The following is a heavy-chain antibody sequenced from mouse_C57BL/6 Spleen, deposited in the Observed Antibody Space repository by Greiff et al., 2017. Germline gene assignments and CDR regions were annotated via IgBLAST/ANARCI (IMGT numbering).Heavy chain of an antibody. Sequence: QVQLQQSGAELARPGASVKLSCKASGYTFTSYGISWVKQRTGQGLEWIGEIYPRSGNTYYNEKFKGKATLTAEKSSSTAYMELRSLTSEDAAVYFCARSSLEEAMDYWGQGTSVTVSS. D-gene: IGHD6-1*01. CDR1: GYTFTSYG. CDR2: IYPRSGNT. CDR3: ARSSLEEAMDY. V-gene: IGHV1-81*01. J-gene: IGHJ4*01.